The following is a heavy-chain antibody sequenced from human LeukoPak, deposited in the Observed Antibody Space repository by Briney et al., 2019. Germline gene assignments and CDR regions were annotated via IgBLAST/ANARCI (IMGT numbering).Heavy chain of an antibody. D-gene: IGHD3-10*01. V-gene: IGHV3-30*04. CDR1: GFTFSSYA. CDR3: ARCYGSGSYYNGRIAY. Sequence: PGRSLRLSCAASGFTFSSYAMHWVRQAPGKGRERVAVISYDGSNKYYADSVKGRFTISRDNSKNTLYLQMNSLRAEDTAVYYCARCYGSGSYYNGRIAYWGQGTLVTVSS. CDR2: ISYDGSNK. J-gene: IGHJ4*02.